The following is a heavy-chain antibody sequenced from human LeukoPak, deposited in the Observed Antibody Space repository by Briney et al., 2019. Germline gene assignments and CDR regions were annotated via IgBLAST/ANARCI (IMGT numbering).Heavy chain of an antibody. V-gene: IGHV3-11*01. D-gene: IGHD6-13*01. Sequence: PGGSLRISCAASGFTFTDYYMSWIRQAPGKGLEWVSYISSSGSTIYYADSVKGRFTISRDNAKNSLYLQMNSLRAEDTAVYYCASSPIAAVGWFDPWGQGTLVTVSS. CDR2: ISSSGSTI. CDR3: ASSPIAAVGWFDP. J-gene: IGHJ5*02. CDR1: GFTFTDYY.